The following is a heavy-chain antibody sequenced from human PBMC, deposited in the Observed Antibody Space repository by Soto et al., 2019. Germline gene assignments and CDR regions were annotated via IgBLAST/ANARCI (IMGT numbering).Heavy chain of an antibody. CDR3: ARESEDLTSNFDY. CDR1: GFTFTRYS. CDR2: ISSTTNYI. Sequence: GGSLRLSCAASGFTFTRYSMNWVRQAPGKGLEWVSSISSTTNYIYYGDSMKGRYTISRDNAKNSLYLEMNSLRAEDTAVYYCARESEDLTSNFDYWGQGTLVTVSS. J-gene: IGHJ4*02. V-gene: IGHV3-21*06.